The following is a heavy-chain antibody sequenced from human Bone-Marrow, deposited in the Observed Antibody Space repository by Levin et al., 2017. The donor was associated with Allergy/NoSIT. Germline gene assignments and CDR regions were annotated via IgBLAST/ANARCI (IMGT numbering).Heavy chain of an antibody. Sequence: PSQTLSLTCAVSGDSLTSSKWWLWVRQSPGKRLEGIGEIYHSGRTIYNPSLKSRVTMSVDEPKNQFSLRLTSVTAADTAVYYCGREAPASSAVRLYAVDLWGHGAVVIVSS. CDR1: GDSLTSSKW. CDR2: IYHSGRT. V-gene: IGHV4-4*02. CDR3: GREAPASSAVRLYAVDL. J-gene: IGHJ3*01. D-gene: IGHD3-10*01.